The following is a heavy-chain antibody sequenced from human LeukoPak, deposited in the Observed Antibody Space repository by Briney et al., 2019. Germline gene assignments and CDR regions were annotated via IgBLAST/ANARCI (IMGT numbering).Heavy chain of an antibody. V-gene: IGHV3-20*04. J-gene: IGHJ3*02. CDR2: INWNGRSI. D-gene: IGHD3-22*01. CDR1: RFTFDEYG. CDR3: AKCCAYDSFVEGAFDI. Sequence: PGGSLRLSCAASRFTFDEYGMSWVRQTAGKGLEWVSGINWNGRSIGYADSVKGRFTVSRDNSKNTLYLQMNSLRAEDTAVYYCAKCCAYDSFVEGAFDIWGQGTMVTVSS.